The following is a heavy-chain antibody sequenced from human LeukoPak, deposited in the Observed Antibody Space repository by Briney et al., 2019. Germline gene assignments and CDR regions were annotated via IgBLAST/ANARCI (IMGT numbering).Heavy chain of an antibody. V-gene: IGHV1-2*02. CDR3: ARGDSWHDY. CDR2: INPNSGGT. CDR1: GYTFTGYY. J-gene: IGHJ4*02. Sequence: GASVKVSCKASGYTFTGYYMHWVRQAPGQGLEWMGWINPNSGGTNYAQKFQGRVTITRNTSISTAYMELSSLRSEDTAVYYCARGDSWHDYWGQGTLVTVSS. D-gene: IGHD2-15*01.